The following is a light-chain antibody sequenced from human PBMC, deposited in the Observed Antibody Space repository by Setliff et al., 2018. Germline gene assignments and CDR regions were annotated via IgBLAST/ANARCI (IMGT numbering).Light chain of an antibody. CDR1: SSDVGAYNY. Sequence: LTQPASVSGSPGQSITISCTGTSSDVGAYNYVSWYQQHPGKAPKLIIYDVSNRPSGVSNRFSASKSGNTASLTISGLQAEDEADYYCCSFAGAGWVFGGGTKVTVL. V-gene: IGLV2-14*03. J-gene: IGLJ3*02. CDR2: DVS. CDR3: CSFAGAGWV.